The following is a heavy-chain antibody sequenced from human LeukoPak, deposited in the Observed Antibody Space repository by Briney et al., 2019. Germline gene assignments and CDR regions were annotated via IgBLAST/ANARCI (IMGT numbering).Heavy chain of an antibody. J-gene: IGHJ4*02. Sequence: GGSLRLSCAASGFTFSPYSMNWVRQAPGKGLEWVSSISGSSLYIYYADSVKGRFTISRDNAKNSLYLQMNSLRAEDAAVYYCARDPPYYDNSGYYYDYWGQGTLVTVSS. D-gene: IGHD3-22*01. CDR1: GFTFSPYS. CDR3: ARDPPYYDNSGYYYDY. V-gene: IGHV3-21*01. CDR2: ISGSSLYI.